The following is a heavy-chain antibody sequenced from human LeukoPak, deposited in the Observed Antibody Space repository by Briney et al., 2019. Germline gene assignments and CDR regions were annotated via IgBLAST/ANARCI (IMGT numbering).Heavy chain of an antibody. D-gene: IGHD6-13*01. J-gene: IGHJ4*02. Sequence: SQTLSLTCTVSGGSISSGSYYWSWIRQPAGKGLEWIGRIYTSGSTNYNPSLKSRVTISVDTSKNQYSLKLSSVTAADTAVYYCARVLAGSGFDYWGQGTLVTVSS. V-gene: IGHV4-61*02. CDR2: IYTSGST. CDR3: ARVLAGSGFDY. CDR1: GGSISSGSYY.